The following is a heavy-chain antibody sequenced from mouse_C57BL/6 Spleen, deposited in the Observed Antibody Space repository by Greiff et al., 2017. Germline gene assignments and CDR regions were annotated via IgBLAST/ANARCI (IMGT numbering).Heavy chain of an antibody. J-gene: IGHJ3*01. CDR3: ARGDDPSWFAY. V-gene: IGHV1-80*01. CDR1: GYAFSSYW. D-gene: IGHD2-3*01. Sequence: QVHVKQSGAELVKPGASVKISCKASGYAFSSYWMNWVKQRPGKGLEWIGQIYPGDGDTNYNGKFKGKATLTADKSSSTAYMQLSSLTSEDSAVYFCARGDDPSWFAYWGQGTLVTVSA. CDR2: IYPGDGDT.